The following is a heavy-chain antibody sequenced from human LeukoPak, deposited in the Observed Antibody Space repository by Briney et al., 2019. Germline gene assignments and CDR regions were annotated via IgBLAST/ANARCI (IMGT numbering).Heavy chain of an antibody. CDR2: ISYSGST. J-gene: IGHJ4*02. Sequence: ASETLSLTCTVSGDSISFYSWNWIRQPPGKGLEWIGDISYSGSTNYNPSLKSRVTMSLDTTKNQFSLKLSSVTAADTAVYYCARSFPGTYGGLHYFDFWGQGTLVTVSS. CDR1: GDSISFYS. CDR3: ARSFPGTYGGLHYFDF. V-gene: IGHV4-59*01. D-gene: IGHD3-10*01.